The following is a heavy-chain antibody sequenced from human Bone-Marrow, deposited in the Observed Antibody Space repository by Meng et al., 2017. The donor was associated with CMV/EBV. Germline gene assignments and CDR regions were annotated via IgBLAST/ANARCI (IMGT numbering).Heavy chain of an antibody. CDR2: INPNSGGT. J-gene: IGHJ6*02. Sequence: ASVKVSCKASGYTFTGYYMHWVRQAPGQGLEWMGWINPNSGGTNYAQKFQGRVTMTRDTSISTAYMELSRLRSDDTAVYYCARDLWELLPTDGMDVWGQGTTVTFSS. D-gene: IGHD1-26*01. V-gene: IGHV1-2*02. CDR1: GYTFTGYY. CDR3: ARDLWELLPTDGMDV.